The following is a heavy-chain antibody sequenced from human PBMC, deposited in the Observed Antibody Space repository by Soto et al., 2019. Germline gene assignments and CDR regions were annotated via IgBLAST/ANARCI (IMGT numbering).Heavy chain of an antibody. J-gene: IGHJ4*02. CDR2: INGDGSST. V-gene: IGHV3-74*01. CDR1: GFTFSSHW. CDR3: ARSRDGYNFFVDC. D-gene: IGHD5-12*01. Sequence: EVQLVESGAGLAQPGGSLRLCCAASGFTFSSHWIHWVRQAPGKGLVWVSRINGDGSSTSYADSVKGRFTISRDNAKNTLYLQMNSLRVEDTAVYYCARSRDGYNFFVDCWGQGALVIVSS.